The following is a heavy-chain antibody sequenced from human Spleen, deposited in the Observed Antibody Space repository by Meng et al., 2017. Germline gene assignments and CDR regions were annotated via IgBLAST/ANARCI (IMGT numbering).Heavy chain of an antibody. CDR2: IYYSGST. V-gene: IGHV4-39*07. D-gene: IGHD3-22*01. CDR3: ATAGGAMIVALF. J-gene: IGHJ3*01. Sequence: ESLKISCTVSGGPISSSSYYWGWIRQPPGKGLEWIGSIYYSGSTYYNPSHKSRGTISVDTSKNQFSLKLSSVNAADTAVYYCATAGGAMIVALFWGQGTMVTVSS. CDR1: GGPISSSSYY.